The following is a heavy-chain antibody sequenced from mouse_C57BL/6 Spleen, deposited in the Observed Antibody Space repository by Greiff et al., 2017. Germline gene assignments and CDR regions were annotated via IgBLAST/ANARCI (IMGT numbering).Heavy chain of an antibody. Sequence: EVQLVESGGGLVQPKGSLKLSCAASGFSFNTYAMNWVRQAPGKGLEWVARIRSKSNNYATYYADSVKDRFTISRDDSESMLYLQMNNLKTEDTAMYYGVRQDDYEAMDDWGQGTSGTVSS. CDR3: VRQDDYEAMDD. J-gene: IGHJ4*01. CDR1: GFSFNTYA. V-gene: IGHV10-1*01. CDR2: IRSKSNNYAT.